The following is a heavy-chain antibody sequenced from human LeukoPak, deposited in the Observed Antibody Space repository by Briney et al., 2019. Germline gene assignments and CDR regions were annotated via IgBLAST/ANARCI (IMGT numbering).Heavy chain of an antibody. Sequence: ASVKVSCKASGYTFTSYGISWVRQAPGQGLEWMGWISAYNGNTNYAQKLQGRVTMTTDTSTSTAYMELRSLRSDDTAVYYCARSVVPAAISSDAFDIWGQGTMVTVSS. CDR1: GYTFTSYG. V-gene: IGHV1-18*01. J-gene: IGHJ3*02. CDR3: ARSVVPAAISSDAFDI. D-gene: IGHD2-2*01. CDR2: ISAYNGNT.